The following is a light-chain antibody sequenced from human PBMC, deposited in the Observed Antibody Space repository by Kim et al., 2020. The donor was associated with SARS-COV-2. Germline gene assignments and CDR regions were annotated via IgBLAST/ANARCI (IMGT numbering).Light chain of an antibody. V-gene: IGLV3-19*01. Sequence: ALGKTVRIRCQGDSRRSNYPIWYQQKAGQAPVLVIHGENSRPSGIPDRFSASKSGNTASMTITGVQAEDEAVYYCNSRDGTGNHLVFAGGTQLTVL. J-gene: IGLJ3*02. CDR2: GEN. CDR3: NSRDGTGNHLV. CDR1: SRRSNY.